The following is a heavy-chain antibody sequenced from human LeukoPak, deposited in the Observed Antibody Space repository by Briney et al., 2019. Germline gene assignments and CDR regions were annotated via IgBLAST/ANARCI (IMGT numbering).Heavy chain of an antibody. V-gene: IGHV4-61*01. CDR3: ARNKPSDFGFRPTPIGYFDL. CDR2: ISYSGRT. CDR1: GGSISGSLSSYY. J-gene: IGHJ2*01. Sequence: SETLSLTCTVSGGSISGSLSSYYWTWIRQPPGKGLEWVGFISYSGRTKYSPSLKSRVTISVDTSKNQFSLKLTSVTAADTAVYYCARNKPSDFGFRPTPIGYFDLWGRGTLVTVSS. D-gene: IGHD1/OR15-1a*01.